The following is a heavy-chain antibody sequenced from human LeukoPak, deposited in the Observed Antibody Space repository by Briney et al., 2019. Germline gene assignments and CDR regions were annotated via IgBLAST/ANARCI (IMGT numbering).Heavy chain of an antibody. J-gene: IGHJ4*02. CDR1: GFTFNSYA. V-gene: IGHV3-30*04. CDR3: ARGALGDYGDYSYYFDY. D-gene: IGHD4-17*01. CDR2: ISYDGSNK. Sequence: PGGSLRLSCAASGFTFNSYAMHWVRQAPGKGLEWVAVISYDGSNKYYADSVKGRFTISRDNSKNTLYLQMNSLRAEDTAVYYCARGALGDYGDYSYYFDYWGQGTLVTVSS.